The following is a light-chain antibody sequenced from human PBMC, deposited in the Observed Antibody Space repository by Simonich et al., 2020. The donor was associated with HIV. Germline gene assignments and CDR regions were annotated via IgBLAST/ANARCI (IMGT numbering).Light chain of an antibody. Sequence: QTVVTQEPSFSVSPGETVTLTCGLSSGSVSTSYYPTWYQQTPGQTPSTLIYSTNTRSSVVPDRFSGSIIGKKAALTITGAQADDESDYYCVLYMGSATSLFGGGTKLTVL. CDR2: STN. V-gene: IGLV8-61*01. CDR3: VLYMGSATSL. CDR1: SGSVSTSYY. J-gene: IGLJ3*02.